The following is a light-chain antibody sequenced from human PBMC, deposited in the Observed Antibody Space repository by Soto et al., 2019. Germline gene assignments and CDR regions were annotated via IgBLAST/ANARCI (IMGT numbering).Light chain of an antibody. J-gene: IGLJ1*01. CDR2: EVT. V-gene: IGLV2-8*01. CDR3: SSYAGSNSYV. Sequence: QSALTQPPSASGSPGQSVTISCTGTISDIGNYIYVSWYQQYPGKAPKLILYEVTKRPPGVPDRFSGSKSGNTASLTVSGLLPEDEGDYYCSSYAGSNSYVFGTGTKLTVL. CDR1: ISDIGNYIY.